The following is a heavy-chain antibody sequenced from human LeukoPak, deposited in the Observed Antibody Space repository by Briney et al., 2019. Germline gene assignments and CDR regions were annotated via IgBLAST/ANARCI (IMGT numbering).Heavy chain of an antibody. J-gene: IGHJ4*02. CDR2: INWNGGST. D-gene: IGHD3-10*01. CDR1: GGSISSSSYY. CDR3: ARGANYYGSGSYVY. V-gene: IGHV3-20*04. Sequence: PSETLSLTCTVSGGSISSSSYYWGWIRQPPGKGLEWVSGINWNGGSTGYADSVKGRFTISRDNAKNSLCLQMNSLRAEDTALYYCARGANYYGSGSYVYWGQGTLVTVSS.